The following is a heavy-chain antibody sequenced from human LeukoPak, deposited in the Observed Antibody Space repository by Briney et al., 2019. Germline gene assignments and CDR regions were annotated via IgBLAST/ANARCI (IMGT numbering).Heavy chain of an antibody. CDR1: GGSISSSNW. D-gene: IGHD6-13*01. Sequence: PSETLSLTCAVSGGSISSSNWWSWVRQPPGKGLEWIGEIYHSGSTNYNPSLKSRVTISVDKSKNQFSLKLSSVTAADTAVYYCARVRGSSWYFVTFDYWGQGTLVTVSS. V-gene: IGHV4-4*02. CDR3: ARVRGSSWYFVTFDY. J-gene: IGHJ4*02. CDR2: IYHSGST.